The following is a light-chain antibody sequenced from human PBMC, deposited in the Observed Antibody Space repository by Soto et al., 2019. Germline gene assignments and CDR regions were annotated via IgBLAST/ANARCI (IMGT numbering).Light chain of an antibody. CDR3: QQYNNYVT. CDR2: GAS. Sequence: EIVMTQSPATLSVSPGERATLSCRASQSVSSNLAWYQHKPGQAPRLLIFGASTRATGIPARFSDSGSGTEFTLTISSLQSEDFAVYYCQQYNNYVTFGQGTRLEIK. J-gene: IGKJ5*01. V-gene: IGKV3-15*01. CDR1: QSVSSN.